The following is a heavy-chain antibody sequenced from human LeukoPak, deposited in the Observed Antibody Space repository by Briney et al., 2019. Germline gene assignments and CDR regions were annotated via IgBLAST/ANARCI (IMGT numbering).Heavy chain of an antibody. J-gene: IGHJ3*02. D-gene: IGHD3-10*01. V-gene: IGHV4-34*01. CDR1: GGSFSGYY. CDR2: INHSGST. CDR3: AKGTPVSGFDGFDI. Sequence: SETLSLTCAVYGGSFSGYYWSWIRQPPGKGLEWIGEINHSGSTNYNPSLKSRVTISVDTSKNQFSLNLSSVTAADTAVYYCAKGTPVSGFDGFDIWGQGTMVTVSS.